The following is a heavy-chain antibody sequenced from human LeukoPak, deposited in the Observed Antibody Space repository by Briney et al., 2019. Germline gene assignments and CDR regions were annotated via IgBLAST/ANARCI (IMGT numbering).Heavy chain of an antibody. CDR3: ARRSGDYGDYGRTDY. V-gene: IGHV1-46*01. CDR1: GYTFTSYY. Sequence: ASVKVSCKASGYTFTSYYMHWVRQAPGQGLEWMGLINPSGGSTSYAQKFQGRVTITADKSTSTAYMELSSLRSEDTAVYYCARRSGDYGDYGRTDYWGQGTLVTVSS. D-gene: IGHD4-17*01. J-gene: IGHJ4*02. CDR2: INPSGGST.